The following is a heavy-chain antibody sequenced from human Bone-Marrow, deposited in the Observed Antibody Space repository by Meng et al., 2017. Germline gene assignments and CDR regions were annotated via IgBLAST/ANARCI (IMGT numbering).Heavy chain of an antibody. CDR1: GGSFSGSY. D-gene: IGHD3-10*01. Sequence: QVQLQQWGEGLVLPLDTPALTCAVYGGSFSGSYWSWNRQPPGKGLEWIGESNHSGSTNSNPSLNSRVTISVDTSKNQFSLKLSSVTAADTAVYYCAGVKLIRGKRGYFDLWGRGTLVTVSS. CDR2: SNHSGST. V-gene: IGHV4-34*01. CDR3: AGVKLIRGKRGYFDL. J-gene: IGHJ2*01.